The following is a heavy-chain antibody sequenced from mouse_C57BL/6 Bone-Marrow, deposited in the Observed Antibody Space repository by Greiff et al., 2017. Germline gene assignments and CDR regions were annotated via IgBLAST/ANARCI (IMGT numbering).Heavy chain of an antibody. V-gene: IGHV3-1*01. D-gene: IGHD1-1*01. CDR2: IRYSGST. Sequence: EVQLQESGPGMVKPSQSLSLTCTVTGYSITSGYDWHWIRHFPGNKLEWMGYIRYSGSTNYNPSLKSRTSITHDTSKNHSFVKLNSVTTEDTATYDCAREDYYGSSIWYCDVGGTGTTVTVSS. CDR1: GYSITSGYD. J-gene: IGHJ1*03. CDR3: AREDYYGSSIWYCDV.